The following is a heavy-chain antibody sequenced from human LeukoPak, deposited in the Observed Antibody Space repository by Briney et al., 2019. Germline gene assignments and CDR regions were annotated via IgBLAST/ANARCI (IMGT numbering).Heavy chain of an antibody. V-gene: IGHV4-4*02. CDR2: IYHSGST. J-gene: IGHJ4*02. D-gene: IGHD5-18*01. CDR1: GDSISSNNW. CDR3: ARTSMVSFDY. Sequence: PSETLSLTCAVSGDSISSNNWWNWVRQPPGKGLEWIGEIYHSGSTNYNPSLKSRVTISLDTSKNQFSLKLSSVTAADTAVYYCARTSMVSFDYWGQGTLVTVSS.